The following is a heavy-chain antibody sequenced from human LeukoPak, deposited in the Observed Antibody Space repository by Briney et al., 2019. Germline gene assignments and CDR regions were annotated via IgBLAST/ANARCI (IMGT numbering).Heavy chain of an antibody. CDR1: GFTFSDYY. CDR2: ISSSGSTI. V-gene: IGHV3-11*01. D-gene: IGHD6-13*01. Sequence: GGSLRLSCAASGFTFSDYYMSWIRQAPGKGLEWVSYISSSGSTIYYTDSVKGRFTISRDNAKNSLYLQMNSLRAEDTALYYCARGLRYSSPYYYYYMDVWGKGTTVTVSS. J-gene: IGHJ6*03. CDR3: ARGLRYSSPYYYYYMDV.